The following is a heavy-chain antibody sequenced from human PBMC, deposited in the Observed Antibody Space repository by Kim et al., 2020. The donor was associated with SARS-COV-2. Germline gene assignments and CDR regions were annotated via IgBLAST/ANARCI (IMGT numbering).Heavy chain of an antibody. J-gene: IGHJ6*02. Sequence: GGSLRLSCAASGFTFSDYYMSWIRQAPGKGLEWVSYISSSSSYTNYADSVKGRFTISRDNAKNSLYLQMNSLRAEDTAVYYCARAGEWLRRRDYYYGMDVWGQGTTVTVSS. CDR1: GFTFSDYY. CDR3: ARAGEWLRRRDYYYGMDV. D-gene: IGHD5-12*01. CDR2: ISSSSSYT. V-gene: IGHV3-11*06.